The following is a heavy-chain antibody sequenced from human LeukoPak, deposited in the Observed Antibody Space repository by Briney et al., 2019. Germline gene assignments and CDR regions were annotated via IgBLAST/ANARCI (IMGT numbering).Heavy chain of an antibody. V-gene: IGHV3-21*01. J-gene: IGHJ6*02. D-gene: IGHD2-15*01. CDR1: GFTFSSYS. CDR2: ISSSSSYI. Sequence: GGSLRLSCAASGFTFSSYSMNWVRQAPGKGLEWVSSISSSSSYIYYADSVKGRFTISRDNAKNSLYLQMNSLRAEDTAVYYCARGYCSGGSCYSGPRYYYYYGMDVWGQGTTVTVSS. CDR3: ARGYCSGGSCYSGPRYYYYYGMDV.